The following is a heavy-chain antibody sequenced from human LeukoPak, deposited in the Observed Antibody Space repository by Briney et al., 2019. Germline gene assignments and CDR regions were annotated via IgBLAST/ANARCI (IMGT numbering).Heavy chain of an antibody. J-gene: IGHJ4*02. CDR2: MNQDGSQR. CDR3: ARDSPRGRFDS. Sequence: GGSLRLSCAASGFSFSNFWMGWVRQAPGKGLEWVANMNQDGSQRNYVDSVKGRFTISRDSANNSVYLQMSSLRAEDTAFYYCARDSPRGRFDSWGQGTLVTVSS. CDR1: GFSFSNFW. V-gene: IGHV3-7*01.